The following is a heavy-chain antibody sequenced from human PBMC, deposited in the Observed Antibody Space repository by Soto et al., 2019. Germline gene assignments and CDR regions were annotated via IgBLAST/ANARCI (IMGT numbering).Heavy chain of an antibody. CDR1: GGSISSNY. CDR2: VYNSGST. Sequence: PSLTCTVSGGSISSNYWTWIRQPPGKGLEWIGYVYNSGSTNYNPSLKSRVTISEDTSKSQFSLKVNSMTAADTAVYYCARYRREAVAGYTLDNWGQGILVTVSS. D-gene: IGHD6-13*01. J-gene: IGHJ4*02. V-gene: IGHV4-59*01. CDR3: ARYRREAVAGYTLDN.